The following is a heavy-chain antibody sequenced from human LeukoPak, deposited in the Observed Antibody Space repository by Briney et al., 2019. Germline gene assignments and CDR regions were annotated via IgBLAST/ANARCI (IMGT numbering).Heavy chain of an antibody. V-gene: IGHV4-59*01. CDR3: ARIHRYCSGGACYVLDN. J-gene: IGHJ4*02. CDR2: VYYSGST. Sequence: SETLSLTCVVSGGSFSGYYWGWIRQPPGRGLEWIGYVYYSGSTNYNPSFKSRITISVDTSRNQFSLQLSSVTAADTAVYYCARIHRYCSGGACYVLDNWGQGTLVAVSS. D-gene: IGHD2-15*01. CDR1: GGSFSGYY.